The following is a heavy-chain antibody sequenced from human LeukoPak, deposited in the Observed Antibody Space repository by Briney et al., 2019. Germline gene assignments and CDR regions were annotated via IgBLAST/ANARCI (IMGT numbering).Heavy chain of an antibody. V-gene: IGHV3-33*06. CDR3: AKPTRGGGGSFLIDH. D-gene: IGHD1-26*01. CDR1: GSTFSDYA. Sequence: GGSLRLSCATSGSTFSDYAMHWVRQAPGKGLEWVAVIWYDASDKYYGDSVKGRFTISRDNSKNTLYLEMDSLRVEDTAVYFCAKPTRGGGGSFLIDHWGQGTLVTVSS. J-gene: IGHJ4*02. CDR2: IWYDASDK.